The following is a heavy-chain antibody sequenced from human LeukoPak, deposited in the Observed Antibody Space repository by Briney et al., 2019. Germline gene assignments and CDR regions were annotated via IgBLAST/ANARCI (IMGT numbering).Heavy chain of an antibody. D-gene: IGHD6-13*01. Sequence: GGSLRLSCAASGFTFSSYSMNWVRQAPGKGLEWVSSISSSSSYIYYADSVKGRFTISRDNAKNSLYLQMNSLRAEDTAVYYCARSSGSSSWFGWFDPWGQGTLVTVSP. CDR3: ARSSGSSSWFGWFDP. V-gene: IGHV3-21*01. CDR2: ISSSSSYI. CDR1: GFTFSSYS. J-gene: IGHJ5*02.